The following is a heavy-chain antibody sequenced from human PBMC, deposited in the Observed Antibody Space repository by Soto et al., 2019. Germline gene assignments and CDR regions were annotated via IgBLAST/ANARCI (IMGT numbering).Heavy chain of an antibody. J-gene: IGHJ6*02. CDR3: WKGPLGSSHYYSGLDV. CDR2: ISYDGTTT. V-gene: IGHV3-30*18. D-gene: IGHD2-15*01. CDR1: GFSFTSYG. Sequence: QVQLVESGGGVVQPGRSLRLSCAASGFSFTSYGIHWVRQAPGKGLEWVALISYDGTTTYYADSVKGRFTLSKDNSKTTVYLQMHDLRGEATAVYFSWKGPLGSSHYYSGLDVWGQGTTVSVSS.